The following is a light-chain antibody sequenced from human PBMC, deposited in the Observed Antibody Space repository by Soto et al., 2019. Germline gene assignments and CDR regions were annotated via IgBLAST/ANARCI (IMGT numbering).Light chain of an antibody. CDR3: CSYADSSTYV. CDR1: SSDVGSYNL. J-gene: IGLJ1*01. Sequence: QSVLTQPASVSGSPGQSITISCTGTSSDVGSYNLVSWYQQHPGKAPKLIIYDDSKRPSGVSNRFSGSKSGNTASLTISGLQTEDEADYYCCSYADSSTYVFGTGTKVTVL. V-gene: IGLV2-23*01. CDR2: DDS.